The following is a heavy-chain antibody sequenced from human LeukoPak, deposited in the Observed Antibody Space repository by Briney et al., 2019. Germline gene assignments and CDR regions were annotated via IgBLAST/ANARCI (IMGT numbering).Heavy chain of an antibody. D-gene: IGHD6-13*01. CDR2: IAGTGGYI. V-gene: IGHV3-21*01. J-gene: IGHJ4*02. CDR3: ARATTQAGIAATGTGY. Sequence: GGSLRLSCAASGFTFSSYSMNWVRQAPRKGLGWVSSIAGTGGYIYYADSAKGRFTISRDNAKNTLYLQMNSLRAEDTAVYYCARATTQAGIAATGTGYWGQGTLVIVSS. CDR1: GFTFSSYS.